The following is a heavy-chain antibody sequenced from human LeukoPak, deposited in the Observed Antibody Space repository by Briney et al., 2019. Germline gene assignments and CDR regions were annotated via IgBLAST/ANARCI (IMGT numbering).Heavy chain of an antibody. V-gene: IGHV3-30*04. CDR1: GFTFSSYA. D-gene: IGHD2-15*01. Sequence: PGGSLRLSCAASGFTFSSYAMHWVRQAPGKGLEWVAVISYDGSNKYYADSVKGRFTISRDSSKNTLYLQMNSLRAEDTAVYYCARGRYCSGGSCYGQDYYYYGMDVWGQGTTVTVSS. J-gene: IGHJ6*02. CDR3: ARGRYCSGGSCYGQDYYYYGMDV. CDR2: ISYDGSNK.